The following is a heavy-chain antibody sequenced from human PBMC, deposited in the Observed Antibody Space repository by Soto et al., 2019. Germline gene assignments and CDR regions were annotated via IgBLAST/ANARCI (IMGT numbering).Heavy chain of an antibody. Sequence: ASVKVSCKASGYTFTSYAMHWVRQAPGQRLEWMRWINAGNGNTKYSQKFQGRVTITRDTSASTAYMELSSLRSEDTAVYYCARESGVYDFWSGYWGGNWFDPWGQGTLVTVSS. V-gene: IGHV1-3*01. J-gene: IGHJ5*02. CDR3: ARESGVYDFWSGYWGGNWFDP. D-gene: IGHD3-3*01. CDR1: GYTFTSYA. CDR2: INAGNGNT.